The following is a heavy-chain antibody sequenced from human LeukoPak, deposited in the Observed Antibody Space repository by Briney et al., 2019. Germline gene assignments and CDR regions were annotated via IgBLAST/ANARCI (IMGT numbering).Heavy chain of an antibody. D-gene: IGHD6-19*01. J-gene: IGHJ4*02. V-gene: IGHV1-3*01. CDR2: INAGNGNT. CDR1: GYTFTSYA. CDR3: ARSDSSGWQKDENFDY. Sequence: ASVKVSCRASGYTFTSYAMHWVRQAPGQRLEWMGWINAGNGNTKYSQKFQGRVTITRDTPASTAYMELSSLGSEDTAVYYCARSDSSGWQKDENFDYWGQGTLVTVSS.